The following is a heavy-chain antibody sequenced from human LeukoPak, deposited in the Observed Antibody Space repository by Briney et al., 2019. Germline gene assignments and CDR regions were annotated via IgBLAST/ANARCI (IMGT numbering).Heavy chain of an antibody. CDR3: ARDWYFDL. Sequence: GGSLRLSCAASGFTVTSNYMSWVRQAPGKGLEWVSIIYSGGTTYYADSVRGRFTISRDNSKNTLYLQMNSLRAEDTAVNYCARDWYFDLWGRGTLVTVSS. J-gene: IGHJ2*01. CDR1: GFTVTSNY. V-gene: IGHV3-53*01. CDR2: IYSGGTT.